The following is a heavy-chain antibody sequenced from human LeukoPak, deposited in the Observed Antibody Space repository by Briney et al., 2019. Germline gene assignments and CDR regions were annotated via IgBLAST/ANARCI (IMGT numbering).Heavy chain of an antibody. Sequence: GGSLRLSCAASGFTVVTNYINWVRQAPGKGLEWVSSISRSGSTKYYADSVKGRFTISRDNAKNSLYLQMNSLRAEDTAVYYCAELGITMIGGVWGKGTTVTISS. D-gene: IGHD3-10*02. CDR1: GFTVVTNY. CDR2: ISRSGSTK. J-gene: IGHJ6*04. V-gene: IGHV3-48*03. CDR3: AELGITMIGGV.